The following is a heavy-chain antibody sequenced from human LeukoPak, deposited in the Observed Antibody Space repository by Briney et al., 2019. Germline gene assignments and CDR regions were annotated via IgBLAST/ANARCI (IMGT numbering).Heavy chain of an antibody. CDR3: ARDEDPRDI. Sequence: SETLSLTCTVSGGSISSGGYYWSWIRRPPGKGLKWIGEINHSGSTNYNPSLKSRVTISVDTSKNQFSLKLSSVTAADTAVYYCARDEDPRDIWGQGTTVTVSS. J-gene: IGHJ3*02. CDR1: GGSISSGGYY. CDR2: INHSGST. V-gene: IGHV4-61*08.